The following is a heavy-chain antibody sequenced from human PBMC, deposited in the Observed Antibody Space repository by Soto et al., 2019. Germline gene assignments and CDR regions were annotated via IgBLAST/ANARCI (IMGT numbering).Heavy chain of an antibody. CDR3: AREKSSGYYYDY. Sequence: QVQLVQSGAEVKKPGASVKVSCKASGYTFTSYDINWVRQAAGQGLEWMGWMNPNSGNTAYAQKFQGRVTMTRNTSISTAYMELSSLRSEDTAVYYCAREKSSGYYYDYWGQGTLVTVSS. J-gene: IGHJ4*02. CDR1: GYTFTSYD. D-gene: IGHD3-22*01. V-gene: IGHV1-8*01. CDR2: MNPNSGNT.